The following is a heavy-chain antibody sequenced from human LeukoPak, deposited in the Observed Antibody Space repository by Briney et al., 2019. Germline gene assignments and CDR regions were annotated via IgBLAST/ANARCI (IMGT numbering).Heavy chain of an antibody. V-gene: IGHV6-1*01. CDR2: TYYRSTWYN. Sequence: SQTLSLTCAILGDSVSSNSAGWSWVRESPSRGLEWLGRTYYRSTWYNDDAPSVKGRIIINPDTAKNQFSLQLKSVTAEHTAFYYCVRGGLVRGAINSLIGFDVWGQGIMVTVSS. J-gene: IGHJ3*01. D-gene: IGHD3-10*02. CDR3: VRGGLVRGAINSLIGFDV. CDR1: GDSVSSNSAG.